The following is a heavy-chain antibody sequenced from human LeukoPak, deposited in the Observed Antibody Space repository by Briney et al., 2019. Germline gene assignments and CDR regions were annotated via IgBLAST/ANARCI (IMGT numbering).Heavy chain of an antibody. CDR3: ARSRGIEYYYDSSGYYYFWFDP. CDR1: GGSISSSSYY. CDR2: IYYSGST. V-gene: IGHV4-39*07. D-gene: IGHD3-22*01. Sequence: SETLSLTCTVSGGSISSSSYYWGWIRQPPGKGLEWIGSIYYSGSTYYNPSLKSRVTISVDTSKNQFSLKLSSVTAADTAVYYCARSRGIEYYYDSSGYYYFWFDPWGQGTLVTVSS. J-gene: IGHJ5*02.